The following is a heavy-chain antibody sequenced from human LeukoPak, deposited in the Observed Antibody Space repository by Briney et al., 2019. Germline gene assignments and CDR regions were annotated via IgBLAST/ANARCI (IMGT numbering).Heavy chain of an antibody. Sequence: PGGSLRLSCAASGFTFSSYSMNWVRQAPGKGLEWVSSISSSSSYIYYADSVKGRFTISRDNAKNSLYLQMNSLRAEDTAVYYCARMAVADSDLDAFGIWGQGTMVTVSS. CDR2: ISSSSSYI. CDR3: ARMAVADSDLDAFGI. V-gene: IGHV3-21*01. J-gene: IGHJ3*02. D-gene: IGHD6-19*01. CDR1: GFTFSSYS.